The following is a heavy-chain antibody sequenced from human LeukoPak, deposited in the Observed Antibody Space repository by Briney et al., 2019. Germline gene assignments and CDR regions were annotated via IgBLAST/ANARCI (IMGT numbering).Heavy chain of an antibody. CDR1: GGSISSYY. CDR2: IYYSGST. J-gene: IGHJ4*02. CDR3: ARWNYYDRTIDY. Sequence: NPSETLSLTCTVSGGSISSYYWSWIRQPPGKGLEWIGYIYYSGSTNYNPSLKSRVTISVDTSKNQFSLKLSSVTAADTAVYYCARWNYYDRTIDYWGQGTLVTVSS. D-gene: IGHD3-22*01. V-gene: IGHV4-59*12.